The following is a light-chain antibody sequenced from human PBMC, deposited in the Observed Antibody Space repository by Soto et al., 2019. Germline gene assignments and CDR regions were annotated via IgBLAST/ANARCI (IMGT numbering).Light chain of an antibody. Sequence: QSVMTQPPSVSAAPGQKVTISCSGSSSNIGGNSVSWYQQLPGTAPKLLIYDDNKRPSGIPDRFSGSKSGTSATLGITGFKTGDEADYYCGSLDSSLSAYVFGTGNKLTVL. CDR3: GSLDSSLSAYV. J-gene: IGLJ1*01. CDR1: SSNIGGNS. CDR2: DDN. V-gene: IGLV1-51*01.